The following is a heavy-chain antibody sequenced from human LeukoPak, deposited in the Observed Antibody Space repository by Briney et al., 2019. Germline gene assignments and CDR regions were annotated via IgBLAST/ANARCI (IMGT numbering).Heavy chain of an antibody. Sequence: GGSLRLSCAASGFTVSSNYMTWVRQAPGKGLEWVSVIHSGGATYYADSVKGRFTISRDNSKNTLYLQMNSLRAEDTAVYYCARELSGKWTDDAFDIWGQGTMVTVSS. CDR2: IHSGGAT. V-gene: IGHV3-53*05. D-gene: IGHD1-20*01. CDR3: ARELSGKWTDDAFDI. J-gene: IGHJ3*02. CDR1: GFTVSSNY.